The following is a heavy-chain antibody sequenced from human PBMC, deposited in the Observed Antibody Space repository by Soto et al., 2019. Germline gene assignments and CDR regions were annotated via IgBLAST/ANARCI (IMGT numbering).Heavy chain of an antibody. Sequence: GGSLRLSCAASGFTFSDYYMSWIRQAPGKGLEWVSFTSTNGSDKYYADSVKGRFTISRDNSNNTLYLQMNSLKTEDTAVYYCAKKPADRPSYSTAVWGKGPTVTLSS. CDR3: AKKPADRPSYSTAV. CDR2: TSTNGSDK. J-gene: IGHJ6*03. D-gene: IGHD2-2*01. V-gene: IGHV3-30*02. CDR1: GFTFSDYY.